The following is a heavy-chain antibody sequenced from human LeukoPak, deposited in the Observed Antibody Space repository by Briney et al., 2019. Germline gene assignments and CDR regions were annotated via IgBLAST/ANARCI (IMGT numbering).Heavy chain of an antibody. D-gene: IGHD3-10*02. CDR1: GFTLSSYW. CDR3: AELGITMIGGV. Sequence: GGSLRLSCAASGFTLSSYWMHWVRQVPGKGLVWVARLNGEVSDPTYADSVKGRFTISGDNAKNSLYLQMNSLRAEDTAVYYCAELGITMIGGVWGKGTTVTISS. J-gene: IGHJ6*04. CDR2: LNGEVSDP. V-gene: IGHV3-74*01.